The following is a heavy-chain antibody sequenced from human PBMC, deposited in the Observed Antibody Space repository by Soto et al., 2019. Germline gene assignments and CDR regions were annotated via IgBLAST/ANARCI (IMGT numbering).Heavy chain of an antibody. J-gene: IGHJ2*01. CDR3: AGQSHGGNGRYWYFDL. CDR2: IIPILGIA. V-gene: IGHV1-69*02. D-gene: IGHD2-15*01. Sequence: QVQLVQSGAEVKKPGSSVKVSCKASGGTFSSYTISWVRQAPGQGLEWMGRIIPILGIANYAQKFQGRVTITADKSTSTAYMELSSLRSEDTAVYYCAGQSHGGNGRYWYFDLWGRGTLVTVSS. CDR1: GGTFSSYT.